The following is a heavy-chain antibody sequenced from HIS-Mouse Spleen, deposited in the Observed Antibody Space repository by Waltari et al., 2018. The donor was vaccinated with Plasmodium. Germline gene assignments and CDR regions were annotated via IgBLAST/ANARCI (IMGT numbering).Heavy chain of an antibody. CDR2: IWYDGSDK. CDR3: AKGYCSSTSCYDAFDI. V-gene: IGHV3-33*06. D-gene: IGHD2-2*01. CDR1: GLTFSSYG. Sequence: QVQLVESGGGVVQPGRSLRLSCAASGLTFSSYGMHWVRQAPGKGMEWVAVIWYDGSDKYYADSVKCRFTISRDNSKNTLYLQMNSLRAEDTAVYYCAKGYCSSTSCYDAFDIWGQGTMVTVSS. J-gene: IGHJ3*02.